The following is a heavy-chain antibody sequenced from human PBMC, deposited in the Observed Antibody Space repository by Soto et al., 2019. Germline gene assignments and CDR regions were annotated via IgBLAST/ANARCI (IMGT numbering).Heavy chain of an antibody. D-gene: IGHD3-16*01. V-gene: IGHV4-30-2*01. Sequence: PSETLSLTCTVSGCSITSGGYSWGWIRQPPGKGLEWIGIIYHSGTTYYNPSLRSRVSLSVDTSKNQFSLRVSSVTAADTAAYFCARVGGNAAIGSWGQGTVVTVSS. CDR3: ARVGGNAAIGS. CDR2: IYHSGTT. J-gene: IGHJ4*02. CDR1: GCSITSGGYS.